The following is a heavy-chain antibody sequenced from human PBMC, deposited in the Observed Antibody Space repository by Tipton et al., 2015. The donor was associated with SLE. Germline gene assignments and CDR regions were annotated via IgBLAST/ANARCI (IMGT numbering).Heavy chain of an antibody. D-gene: IGHD6-19*01. CDR3: ASEILRDYGSAWGPDY. Sequence: TLSLTCTVSGGSISSYYWSWIRQPPGKGLEWIGYIYYSGSTNYNPSLKSRVAISVDRSRNQFSLKLSSVTAADTAVYYCASEILRDYGSAWGPDYWGQGTLVTVSS. J-gene: IGHJ4*02. CDR2: IYYSGST. V-gene: IGHV4-59*12. CDR1: GGSISSYY.